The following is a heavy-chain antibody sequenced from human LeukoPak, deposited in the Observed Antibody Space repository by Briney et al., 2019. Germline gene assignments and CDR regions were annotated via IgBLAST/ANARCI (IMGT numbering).Heavy chain of an antibody. CDR3: AKLAAMVTY. J-gene: IGHJ4*02. CDR2: ISYDGSNK. D-gene: IGHD5-18*01. V-gene: IGHV3-30*18. CDR1: GFTFSSYA. Sequence: GRSLRLSCAASGFTFSSYAMHWVRQAPGKGLEWVAVISYDGSNKYYADSVKGRFTISRDNSKNTLYLQMNSLRAEDTAVYYCAKLAAMVTYWGQGTLVTVSS.